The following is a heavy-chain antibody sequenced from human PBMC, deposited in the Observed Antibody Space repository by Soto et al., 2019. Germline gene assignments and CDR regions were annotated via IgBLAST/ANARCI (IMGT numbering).Heavy chain of an antibody. CDR1: GGSFSGYY. CDR2: INHSGST. CDR3: ARGAPRITIFGVPKGYYYGMDV. J-gene: IGHJ6*02. Sequence: QVQLQQWGAGLLKPSETLSLTCAVYGGSFSGYYWSWIRQPPGKGLEWIGEINHSGSTNYNPSLKSRVTISVDTSKHQFPLKLSSVTAADTAVYYCARGAPRITIFGVPKGYYYGMDVWGQGTTVTVSS. V-gene: IGHV4-34*01. D-gene: IGHD3-3*01.